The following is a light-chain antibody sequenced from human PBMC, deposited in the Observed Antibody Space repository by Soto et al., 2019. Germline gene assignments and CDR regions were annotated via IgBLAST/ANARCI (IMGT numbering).Light chain of an antibody. V-gene: IGLV2-8*01. CDR3: SSFAGTNTL. CDR2: EVS. CDR1: SSDIGRYNH. Sequence: QSVLTQPPSASGSPGQSVTISCTGTSSDIGRYNHVSWYQQHPGKAPKLMIYEVSKRASGVPDRFSASKSGNTASLTVSGLQTEDVADYYCSSFAGTNTLFGTGTKVTV. J-gene: IGLJ1*01.